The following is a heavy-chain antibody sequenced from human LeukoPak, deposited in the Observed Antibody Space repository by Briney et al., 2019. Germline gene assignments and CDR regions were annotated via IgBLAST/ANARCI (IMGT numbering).Heavy chain of an antibody. CDR3: TTDSSSSGGDY. D-gene: IGHD6-6*01. CDR1: GFTFSNAW. J-gene: IGHJ4*02. CDR2: MKSKTDGRTT. Sequence: GGSLRLSCAASGFTFSNAWMSWVRQAPGKGLEGVGRMKSKTDGRTTDYDAHVKGRFTISRDDSKNTLYLQMNSLKPEDTAVYYCTTDSSSSGGDYWGQGTLVTVSS. V-gene: IGHV3-15*01.